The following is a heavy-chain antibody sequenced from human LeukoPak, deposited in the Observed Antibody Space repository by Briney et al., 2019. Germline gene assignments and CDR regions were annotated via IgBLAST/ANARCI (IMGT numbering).Heavy chain of an antibody. CDR1: GGSISSSSYY. CDR3: ARGIIIAVAGYFDY. D-gene: IGHD6-19*01. V-gene: IGHV4-39*07. J-gene: IGHJ4*02. CDR2: INHSGST. Sequence: SETLSLTRTVSGGSISSSSYYWGWIRQPPGKGLEWIGEINHSGSTNYNPSLKSRVTISVDTSKNQFSLKLSSVTAADTAVYYCARGIIIAVAGYFDYWGQGTLVTVSS.